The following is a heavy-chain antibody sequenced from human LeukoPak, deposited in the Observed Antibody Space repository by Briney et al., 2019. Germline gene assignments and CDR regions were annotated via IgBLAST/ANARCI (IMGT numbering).Heavy chain of an antibody. Sequence: PSQTLSLTCSVSGGSISSDDYCWNWIRQHSGKGLEWIGYIYYSGSTYYNPSLKSRVALSVDTSKNQFSLKLSSLTAADTAVYYCAKSREEIRGPDAFDIWGQGTMVTVSS. J-gene: IGHJ3*02. D-gene: IGHD5-24*01. CDR1: GGSISSDDYC. V-gene: IGHV4-31*03. CDR3: AKSREEIRGPDAFDI. CDR2: IYYSGST.